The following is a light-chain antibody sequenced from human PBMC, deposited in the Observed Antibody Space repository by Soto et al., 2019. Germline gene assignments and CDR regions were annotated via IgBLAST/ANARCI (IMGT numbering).Light chain of an antibody. V-gene: IGKV1-39*01. J-gene: IGKJ5*01. CDR3: QQSYSTPPT. CDR1: QTIRSY. CDR2: AAS. Sequence: DIQITQSPSSLSSSVLERFTITCRASQTIRSYLNWDQRKEGKVPMRLIYAASSLQSGVPSRFSGSGSGTDFTLTISSLQPEDFATYYCQQSYSTPPTFGQGTRLEIK.